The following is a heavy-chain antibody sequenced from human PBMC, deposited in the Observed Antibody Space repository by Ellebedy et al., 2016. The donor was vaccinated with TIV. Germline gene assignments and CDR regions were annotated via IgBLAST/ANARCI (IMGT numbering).Heavy chain of an antibody. CDR1: GFSLNTSGVG. CDR2: IYWNDDR. Sequence: SGPTLVKPTQTLTLTCTFSGFSLNTSGVGVGWIRQPPGKALEWLALIYWNDDRRYSPSLKSRLTITKDTSKNQVVLTMTNMDPVDTATYYSAHTVFVLVPAAMWNWVDPWGQGTLVTVSS. CDR3: AHTVFVLVPAAMWNWVDP. J-gene: IGHJ5*02. V-gene: IGHV2-5*01. D-gene: IGHD2-2*01.